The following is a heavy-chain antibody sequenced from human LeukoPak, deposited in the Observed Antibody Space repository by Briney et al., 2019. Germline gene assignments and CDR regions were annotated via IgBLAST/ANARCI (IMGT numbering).Heavy chain of an antibody. CDR2: INSDGSST. D-gene: IGHD5-24*01. CDR1: GCTFSSYW. Sequence: GGSLRLSCAASGCTFSSYWMHWVRQAPGKGLVRVSRINSDGSSTSYADSVKGRFTISRDNAKNTLYLQMNSLRAEDTAVYYCARGSEMATMVYWGQGTLVTVSS. J-gene: IGHJ4*02. V-gene: IGHV3-74*01. CDR3: ARGSEMATMVY.